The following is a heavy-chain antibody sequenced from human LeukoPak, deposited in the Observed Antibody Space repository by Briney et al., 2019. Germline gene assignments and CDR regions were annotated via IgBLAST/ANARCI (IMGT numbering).Heavy chain of an antibody. CDR2: INPSSGGT. V-gene: IGHV1-2*02. J-gene: IGHJ4*02. CDR1: GYTFTGYY. Sequence: ASVKVSCKASGYTFTGYYMHWVRQAPGQGLEWMGWINPSSGGTNSAQMFQGRVTMTRDTSISTAYMELSSLRSDDTAVYYCARDADEASWPKNWGQGTLVTVSS. CDR3: ARDADEASWPKN. D-gene: IGHD2-2*01.